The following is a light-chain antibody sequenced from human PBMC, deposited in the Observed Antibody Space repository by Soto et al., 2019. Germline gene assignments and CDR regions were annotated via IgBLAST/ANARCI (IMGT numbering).Light chain of an antibody. Sequence: DIQMTQSPSTLPASVGDRVTIICRASQSFSSWLAGYRQKPGKAPKLLIYQASTLESGVRSRFSGRASGTEFTLTISGLQPDDFATYYCQQYGDYSPITFGQGTRLEIK. V-gene: IGKV1-5*03. J-gene: IGKJ5*01. CDR2: QAS. CDR1: QSFSSW. CDR3: QQYGDYSPIT.